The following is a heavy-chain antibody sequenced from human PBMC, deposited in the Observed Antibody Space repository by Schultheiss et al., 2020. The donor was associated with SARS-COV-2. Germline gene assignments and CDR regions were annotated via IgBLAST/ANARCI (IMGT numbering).Heavy chain of an antibody. J-gene: IGHJ4*01. CDR2: IYPGDSDT. V-gene: IGHV5-51*01. CDR3: ARSSGLTPALGQFDY. D-gene: IGHD6-13*01. Sequence: GESLKISCKGSGYSFTSYWIGWVRQMPGKGLEWMGIIYPGDSDTRYNPSFQGQVSISADKSISTAYLQWTSLKASDTAMYYCARSSGLTPALGQFDYWGQGILVTVSS. CDR1: GYSFTSYW.